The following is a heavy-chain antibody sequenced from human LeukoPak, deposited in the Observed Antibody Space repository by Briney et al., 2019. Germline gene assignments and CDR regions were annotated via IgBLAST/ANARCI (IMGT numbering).Heavy chain of an antibody. V-gene: IGHV4-59*01. J-gene: IGHJ3*02. D-gene: IGHD1-26*01. CDR3: ATLWRLGASTGEAFDI. CDR1: SGSITSYY. Sequence: SETLSLTCSVSSGSITSYYWSWLRQPPGKGLEWIGYIYYSGSTNYNPSVKSRVTMSVDTSKNQFSLKLNSVTAADTAVYYCATLWRLGASTGEAFDIWGQGTMVTVSS. CDR2: IYYSGST.